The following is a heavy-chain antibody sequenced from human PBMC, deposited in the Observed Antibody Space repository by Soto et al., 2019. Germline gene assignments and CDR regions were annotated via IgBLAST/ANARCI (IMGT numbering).Heavy chain of an antibody. Sequence: SETLSLTCTFSGGSISNYYWSWIRQPPGKGLEWIGYIYYSGSTNYNPSLKSRVTISVDTSKNQFSLKLSSVTAADTAVYYCARRWGGTFDIWGQGIMVTVSS. CDR2: IYYSGST. CDR1: GGSISNYY. CDR3: ARRWGGTFDI. D-gene: IGHD3-10*01. J-gene: IGHJ3*02. V-gene: IGHV4-59*08.